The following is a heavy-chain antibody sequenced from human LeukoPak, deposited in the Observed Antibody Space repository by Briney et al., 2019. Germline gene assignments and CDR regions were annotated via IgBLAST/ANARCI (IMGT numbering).Heavy chain of an antibody. Sequence: GGSLRLSCAASGFTVSSYYMGWVRQAPGKGLEWVSIIYRGGSTFYADSVKGRFIISRDNSNNTLYLQVNNLRAEDTAVYYCARVNGGGSVNYYGLDVWGQGTLVTVSS. CDR2: IYRGGST. CDR3: ARVNGGGSVNYYGLDV. CDR1: GFTVSSYY. V-gene: IGHV3-66*01. J-gene: IGHJ6*02. D-gene: IGHD1-26*01.